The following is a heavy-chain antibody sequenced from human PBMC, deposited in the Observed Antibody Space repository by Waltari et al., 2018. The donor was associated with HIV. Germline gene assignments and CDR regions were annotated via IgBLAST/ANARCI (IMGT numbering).Heavy chain of an antibody. CDR3: ATFESRGYDLDY. CDR2: IQEDESEK. CDR1: GFTFSGYW. V-gene: IGHV3-7*01. D-gene: IGHD3-22*01. Sequence: EVQLVESGGGLVQPGGSLRLSCAASGFTFSGYWMSWVRQAPGKGLEWVANIQEDESEKSYVDSVKGRFTISRDNAKNSLYLQMNSLRVEDTAVYYCATFESRGYDLDYWGQGTLVTVSS. J-gene: IGHJ4*02.